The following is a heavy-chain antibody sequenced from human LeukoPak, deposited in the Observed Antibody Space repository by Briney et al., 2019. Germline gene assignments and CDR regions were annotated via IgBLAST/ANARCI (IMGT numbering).Heavy chain of an antibody. Sequence: PGGSLRLSCAASGFTFSSYEMNWVRQAPGKGLEWVSYISSSSSTIYYADSVKGRFTISRDNAKNSLYLQMNSLRAEDTAVYYCARFTVTILIDAFDIWGQGTMVTASS. J-gene: IGHJ3*02. D-gene: IGHD4-17*01. CDR3: ARFTVTILIDAFDI. V-gene: IGHV3-48*01. CDR1: GFTFSSYE. CDR2: ISSSSSTI.